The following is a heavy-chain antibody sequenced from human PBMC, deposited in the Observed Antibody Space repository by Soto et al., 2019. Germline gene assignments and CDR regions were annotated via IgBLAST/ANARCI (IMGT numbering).Heavy chain of an antibody. CDR1: GFTVSSYA. D-gene: IGHD6-19*01. CDR2: ISGSGGST. CDR3: AKDWRSGWYSMEY. V-gene: IGHV3-23*01. Sequence: GGSLRLACAASGFTVSSYAMSWVRQAPGKGLEWVSAISGSGGSTYYADSVKGRFTISRDNSKNTLYLQMNSLRAEDTAVYYCAKDWRSGWYSMEYRGQRSLVTVSS. J-gene: IGHJ4*02.